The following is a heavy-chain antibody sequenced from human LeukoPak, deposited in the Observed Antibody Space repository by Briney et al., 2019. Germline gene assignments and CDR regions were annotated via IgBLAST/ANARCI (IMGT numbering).Heavy chain of an antibody. D-gene: IGHD2-2*01. CDR2: ISSSSSYI. V-gene: IGHV3-21*01. Sequence: GGSLRLSCAASGFTFSSYSMNWVRQAPGKGLEWVSSISSSSSYIYYADSVKGRFTISRDNAKNSLYLQMNSLRAEDTAVYYCARAPHCSSTSCHWGYFDYWGQGTLVTVSS. CDR1: GFTFSSYS. CDR3: ARAPHCSSTSCHWGYFDY. J-gene: IGHJ4*02.